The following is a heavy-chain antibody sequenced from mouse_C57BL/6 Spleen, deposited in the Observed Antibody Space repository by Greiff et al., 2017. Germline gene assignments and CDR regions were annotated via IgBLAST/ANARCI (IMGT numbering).Heavy chain of an antibody. D-gene: IGHD1-1*01. J-gene: IGHJ2*01. CDR3: ARDYYGSSYVFDY. Sequence: VQLKESGAELVRPGTSVKVSCKASGYAFTNYLIEWVKQRPGQGLEWIGVINPGSGGTNYNEKFKGKGTLTADKSSSTAYMQLSSLTSEDSAVYFCARDYYGSSYVFDYWCQGTTLTVSS. V-gene: IGHV1-54*01. CDR2: INPGSGGT. CDR1: GYAFTNYL.